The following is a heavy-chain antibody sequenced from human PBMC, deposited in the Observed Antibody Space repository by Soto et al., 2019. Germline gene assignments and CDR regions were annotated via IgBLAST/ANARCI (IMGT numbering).Heavy chain of an antibody. CDR3: ARDNGYSYGYNLDH. D-gene: IGHD5-18*01. J-gene: IGHJ4*02. CDR1: GGSISSYY. V-gene: IGHV4-59*01. CDR2: IYYSGST. Sequence: SETLSLTCTVSGGSISSYYWSWIRQPPGKGLEWIGYIYYSGSTNYNPSLKSRVTISVDTSKNQFSLKLSSVTAADTAVYYCARDNGYSYGYNLDHWGQGTLVTVS.